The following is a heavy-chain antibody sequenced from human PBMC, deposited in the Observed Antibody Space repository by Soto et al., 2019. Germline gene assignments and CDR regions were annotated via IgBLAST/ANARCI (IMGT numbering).Heavy chain of an antibody. D-gene: IGHD6-13*01. V-gene: IGHV4-39*01. CDR2: IYYSGST. Sequence: SETLSLTCTVSGGSISSSSYYWGWIRQPPGKGLEWIGSIYYSGSTYYNPSLKSRVTISVDTSKNQFSLKLSSVTAADTAVYYCARRSKSIAAAGTWGGGLNWFDPWGQGTLVT. J-gene: IGHJ5*02. CDR3: ARRSKSIAAAGTWGGGLNWFDP. CDR1: GGSISSSSYY.